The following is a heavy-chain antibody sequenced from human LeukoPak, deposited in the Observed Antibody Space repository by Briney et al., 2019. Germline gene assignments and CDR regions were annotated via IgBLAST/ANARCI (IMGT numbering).Heavy chain of an antibody. CDR2: IYYSGST. V-gene: IGHV4-39*07. J-gene: IGHJ5*02. D-gene: IGHD5-12*01. CDR1: GGSISSSSYY. CDR3: ARVPYIVATILLYWFDP. Sequence: PSETLSLTCTVSGGSISSSSYYWGWIRQPPGKGLEWIGSIYYSGSTYYNPSLKSRVTISVDTSKNQFSLKLSSVTAADTAVYYCARVPYIVATILLYWFDPWGQGTLVTVSS.